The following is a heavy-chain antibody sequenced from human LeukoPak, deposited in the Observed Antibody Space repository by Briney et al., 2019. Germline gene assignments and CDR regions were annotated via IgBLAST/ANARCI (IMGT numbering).Heavy chain of an antibody. J-gene: IGHJ4*02. CDR1: GYSFRDFG. V-gene: IGHV1-18*01. CDR2: ISPDSGKT. D-gene: IGHD2-8*01. Sequence: ASVKVYCKTSGYSFRDFGIAWVRQAPGQGLEWMGWISPDSGKTHYAQKFQDRVTMTTEASTGTAHMEVRSLRSDDRAVYYCAGSLGYCTSNVCYLKYWGQGTLVTVSS. CDR3: AGSLGYCTSNVCYLKY.